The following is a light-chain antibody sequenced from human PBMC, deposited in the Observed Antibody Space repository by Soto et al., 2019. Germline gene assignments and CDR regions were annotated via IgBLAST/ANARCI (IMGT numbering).Light chain of an antibody. J-gene: IGLJ2*01. Sequence: QLVLTQSPSASASLGASVKLTCTLSSGHSSSTIAWHQQQPEKGPRYLMNLNSDGSHRKGDGIPDRFSGSSSGAERYLTISSLQSEDEADYYCQTWGTGGIVVFGGGTKLTVL. CDR2: LNSDGSH. V-gene: IGLV4-69*01. CDR1: SGHSSST. CDR3: QTWGTGGIVV.